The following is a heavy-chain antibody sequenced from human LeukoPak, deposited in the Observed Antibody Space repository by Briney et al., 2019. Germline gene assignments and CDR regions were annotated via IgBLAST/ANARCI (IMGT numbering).Heavy chain of an antibody. Sequence: APVKVSCKASGYAFSSYGISWVRQAPGQGLEWMGWISGYNGNTNYAQKLQGRVTMTTDTSTTTAYMELRSLRYDDTAVYYCARDWHSVSSTREIYFDYWGQGTLVTVSS. CDR2: ISGYNGNT. J-gene: IGHJ4*02. V-gene: IGHV1-18*01. D-gene: IGHD5/OR15-5a*01. CDR1: GYAFSSYG. CDR3: ARDWHSVSSTREIYFDY.